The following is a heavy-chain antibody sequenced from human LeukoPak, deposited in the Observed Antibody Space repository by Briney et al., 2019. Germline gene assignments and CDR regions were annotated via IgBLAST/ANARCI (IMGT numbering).Heavy chain of an antibody. J-gene: IGHJ4*02. CDR3: ARHPGDILTGYLDY. D-gene: IGHD3-9*01. Sequence: SGGSRRLSCAASGFTVSSTYMSWVRQAPGKGLEWVSVIYSGGSTYYADSVKGRFTISRDNSKNTLYLQMHSLRAEDTAVYYCARHPGDILTGYLDYWGQGTLVTVSS. V-gene: IGHV3-66*04. CDR1: GFTVSSTY. CDR2: IYSGGST.